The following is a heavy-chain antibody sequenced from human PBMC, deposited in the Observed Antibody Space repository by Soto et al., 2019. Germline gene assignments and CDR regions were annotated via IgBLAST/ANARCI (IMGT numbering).Heavy chain of an antibody. CDR3: ASYYGDSALYYYGMDV. CDR2: ISSNGGST. V-gene: IGHV3-64*01. CDR1: GFTFSSYA. D-gene: IGHD4-17*01. Sequence: EVQLVESGGGLVQPGGSLRLSCAASGFTFSSYAMHWVRQAPGKGLEYVSAISSNGGSTYYANSVKGRFTISRDNSKNTLYLQMGSLRAEDMAVYYCASYYGDSALYYYGMDVWGQGTTVTVS. J-gene: IGHJ6*02.